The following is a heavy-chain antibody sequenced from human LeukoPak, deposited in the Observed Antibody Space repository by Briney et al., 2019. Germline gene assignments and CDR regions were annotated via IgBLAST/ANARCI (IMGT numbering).Heavy chain of an antibody. CDR1: GGSISSGGYY. CDR3: ARLPYYDFWSGYYSGEYWFDP. D-gene: IGHD3-3*01. CDR2: IYYSGST. J-gene: IGHJ5*02. Sequence: PSETLSLTCTVSGGSISSGGYYWSWIRQHPGKGLEWIGYIYYSGSTYYNPSLKSRVTISVDTSKNQFSLKLSSVTAADTAVYYCARLPYYDFWSGYYSGEYWFDPWGQGTLVTVSS. V-gene: IGHV4-31*03.